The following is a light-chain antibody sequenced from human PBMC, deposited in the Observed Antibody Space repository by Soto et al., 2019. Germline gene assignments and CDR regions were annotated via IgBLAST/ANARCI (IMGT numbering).Light chain of an antibody. CDR3: QQYKNWTRT. J-gene: IGKJ1*01. Sequence: VFTQSTGTRALSAAVRSTVERRASQSVSTYLAWYQQKPGQAPRLLIYGASTRATGIPARFSATGSATELTRSFSSRQSEDCGVYYCQQYKNWTRTFGQGTKVDIK. CDR1: QSVSTY. CDR2: GAS. V-gene: IGKV3-15*01.